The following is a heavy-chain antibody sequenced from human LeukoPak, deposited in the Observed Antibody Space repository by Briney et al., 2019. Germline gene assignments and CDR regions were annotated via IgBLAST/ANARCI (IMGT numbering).Heavy chain of an antibody. D-gene: IGHD6-19*01. V-gene: IGHV3-53*01. J-gene: IGHJ4*02. CDR2: IYSSGSA. CDR3: ARGPYSSGWYGLDY. Sequence: PGGSLRLSCAASGFTVSSNYMSWVRQAPGKGLEWVSVIYSSGSAYYADSVEGRFTISRDNSKNTLYLQMNSLRAEDTAVYYCARGPYSSGWYGLDYWGQGTLVTVSS. CDR1: GFTVSSNY.